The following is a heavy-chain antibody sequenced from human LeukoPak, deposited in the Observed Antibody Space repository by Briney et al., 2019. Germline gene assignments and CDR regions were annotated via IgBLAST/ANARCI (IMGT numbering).Heavy chain of an antibody. D-gene: IGHD3-16*01. J-gene: IGHJ5*02. CDR1: GYTFIDYY. CDR3: ARDYGAWGEAWFDP. Sequence: ASVKVSCKASGYTFIDYYMRWVRQASGQGLEWMGWINPHSGGIKYAQKFQGRVTMTRDTSISLAYMELSSLTSDDTAVYYCARDYGAWGEAWFDPWGQGTLVTVSS. CDR2: INPHSGGI. V-gene: IGHV1-2*02.